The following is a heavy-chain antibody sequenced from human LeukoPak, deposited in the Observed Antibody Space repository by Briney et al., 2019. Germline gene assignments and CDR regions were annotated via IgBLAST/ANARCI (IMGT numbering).Heavy chain of an antibody. CDR3: ARGDYGGNPDY. CDR2: FDPEDGET. CDR1: GYTLTELS. Sequence: GASVKVSCKVSGYTLTELSMHWVRHPPGKGLGWMGGFDPEDGETIYAQKLQGRVTMTTDTSTTTAYMELRSLRSDDTAMYYCARGDYGGNPDYWGQGTLVTVSS. J-gene: IGHJ4*02. V-gene: IGHV1-24*01. D-gene: IGHD4-23*01.